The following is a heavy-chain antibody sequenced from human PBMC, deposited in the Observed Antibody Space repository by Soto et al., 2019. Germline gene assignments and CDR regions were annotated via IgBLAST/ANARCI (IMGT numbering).Heavy chain of an antibody. CDR1: GFTVSSNY. CDR3: ARGTTVTRHYYYGMDV. D-gene: IGHD4-17*01. CDR2: IYSGGST. J-gene: IGHJ6*02. V-gene: IGHV3-53*01. Sequence: GGSLRLSCAASGFTVSSNYMSWVRQAPGKGMEWVSVIYSGGSTYYADSVKGRFTISKDNSKNTLYLQMNSLRAEDTAVYYCARGTTVTRHYYYGMDVWGQGTTVTVSS.